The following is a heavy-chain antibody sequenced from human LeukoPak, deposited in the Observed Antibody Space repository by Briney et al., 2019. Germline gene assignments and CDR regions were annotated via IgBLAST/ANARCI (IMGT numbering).Heavy chain of an antibody. Sequence: SVKVSCKASGGTFSSYAISWVRQAPGQGLERMGRIIPILGIANYAQKFQGRVTITADKSTSTAYMELSSLRSEDTAVYYCAPQGGAAAGTDYWGQGTLVTVSS. CDR1: GGTFSSYA. CDR2: IIPILGIA. V-gene: IGHV1-69*04. D-gene: IGHD6-13*01. CDR3: APQGGAAAGTDY. J-gene: IGHJ4*02.